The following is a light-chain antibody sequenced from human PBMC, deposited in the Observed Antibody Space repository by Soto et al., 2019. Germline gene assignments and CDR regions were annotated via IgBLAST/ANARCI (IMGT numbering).Light chain of an antibody. CDR3: QQSHSTPLP. V-gene: IGKV1-39*01. Sequence: DIQVIQSPSSLSASVGDRVTITCRASLRISKYLNWYQQKPGKAPKLLIYGASTLQSAVPSRFSCTGSGTDFTLLISSLPPEDSATYYCQQSHSTPLPFGGGTKLE. CDR2: GAS. J-gene: IGKJ4*01. CDR1: LRISKY.